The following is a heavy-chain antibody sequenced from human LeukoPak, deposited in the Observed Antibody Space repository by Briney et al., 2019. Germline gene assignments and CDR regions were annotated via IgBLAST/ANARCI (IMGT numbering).Heavy chain of an antibody. Sequence: SETLSLTCVVSGYFISSGYYWGWIRQPPGTGLEWIGSINHSGSSYYKTSLKSRVTISVDTSKAQFSLRLSSVTAADTAVYYCARSTIFGVVMYLDYWGQGTLVTVSS. V-gene: IGHV4-38-2*01. CDR2: INHSGSS. CDR3: ARSTIFGVVMYLDY. CDR1: GYFISSGYY. J-gene: IGHJ4*02. D-gene: IGHD3-3*01.